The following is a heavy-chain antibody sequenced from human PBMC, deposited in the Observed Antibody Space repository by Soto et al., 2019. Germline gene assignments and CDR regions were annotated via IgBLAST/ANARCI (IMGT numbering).Heavy chain of an antibody. Sequence: SETLSLTCTVSGGSISSSSYYWGWIRQPPGKGLEWIGSIYYSGSTYYNPSLKSRVTISVDNAKNSLYLQLDSLRAEDTALYYCAKGYRSSPGLYEHWGRGTLVTVSS. V-gene: IGHV4-39*02. J-gene: IGHJ4*02. D-gene: IGHD3-16*02. CDR1: GGSISSSSYY. CDR3: AKGYRSSPGLYEH. CDR2: IYYSGST.